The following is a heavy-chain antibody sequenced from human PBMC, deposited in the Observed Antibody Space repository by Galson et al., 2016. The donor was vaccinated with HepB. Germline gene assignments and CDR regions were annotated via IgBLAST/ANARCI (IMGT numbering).Heavy chain of an antibody. CDR1: GFTFSSYS. CDR3: ARAKGLLEWLVRYYFDY. Sequence: SLRLSCAASGFTFSSYSMNWVRQAPGKGLEWVSSISSSSSYIYYADSVKGRFTISRDNAKNSLYMQMHSLRAEDTAVYYCARAKGLLEWLVRYYFDYWGQGTLVTVSS. CDR2: ISSSSSYI. J-gene: IGHJ4*02. V-gene: IGHV3-21*01. D-gene: IGHD3-3*01.